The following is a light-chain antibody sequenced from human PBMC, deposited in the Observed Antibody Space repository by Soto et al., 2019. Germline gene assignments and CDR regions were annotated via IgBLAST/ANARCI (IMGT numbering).Light chain of an antibody. CDR2: GNN. CDR3: QSYDNSLSAWV. V-gene: IGLV1-40*01. CDR1: VSNIGAGHG. J-gene: IGLJ3*02. Sequence: QSVLTQPPSVSGAPGQRVTISCTGSVSNIGAGHGAHWYQQHPGTAPKLLIYGNNNRPSGVPDRFSGSKSGTSASLAITGLQAEDEADYYCQSYDNSLSAWVFGGGTKLTVL.